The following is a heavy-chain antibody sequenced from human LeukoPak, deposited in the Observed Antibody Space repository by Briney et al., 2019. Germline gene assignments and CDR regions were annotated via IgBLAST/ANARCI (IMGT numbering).Heavy chain of an antibody. CDR1: GGTFSNYA. D-gene: IGHD2-2*01. CDR2: IIPILSIA. V-gene: IGHV1-69*04. CDR3: AREDCSGTSCLTNY. J-gene: IGHJ4*02. Sequence: ASVKVSCKASGGTFSNYAISWVRQPPGQGLEWMGRIIPILSIANYAQKLQGRVTITADKSTSTAYMELNSLRSEDTAVYFCAREDCSGTSCLTNYWGQGTLVTVSS.